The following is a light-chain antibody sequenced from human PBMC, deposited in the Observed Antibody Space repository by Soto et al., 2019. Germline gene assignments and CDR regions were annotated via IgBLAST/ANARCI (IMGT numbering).Light chain of an antibody. J-gene: IGKJ1*01. CDR3: QKYNSAPWT. V-gene: IGKV1-27*01. Sequence: DIQMTQSPSSLYASVGDRVTITCRASQGISNYVAWYQQIPGKVPKLLIYETSTLQSGVPSRFSGSGSGTDFSLTISSLQPEDVATYYCQKYNSAPWTFGQGTKVEIK. CDR2: ETS. CDR1: QGISNY.